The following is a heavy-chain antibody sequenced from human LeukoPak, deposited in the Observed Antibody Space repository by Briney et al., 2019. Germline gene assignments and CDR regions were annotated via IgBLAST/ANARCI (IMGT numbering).Heavy chain of an antibody. CDR2: IRYDGSNK. CDR1: GFTFSNYP. J-gene: IGHJ3*02. CDR3: ARDRGFGELFVGNAFDI. D-gene: IGHD3-10*01. V-gene: IGHV3-30*02. Sequence: GSLRLSCAASGFTFSNYPMHWVRQAPDKGLEWVAFIRYDGSNKYYADSVKGRFTISRDNSKNTLYLQMNSLRAEDTAVYYCARDRGFGELFVGNAFDIWGQGTMVTVSS.